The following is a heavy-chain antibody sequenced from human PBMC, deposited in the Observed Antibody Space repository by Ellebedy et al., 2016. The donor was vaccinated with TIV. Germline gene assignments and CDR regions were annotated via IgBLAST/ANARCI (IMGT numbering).Heavy chain of an antibody. J-gene: IGHJ4*02. CDR2: INYRVST. CDR3: ARAVFGTKFDF. V-gene: IGHV4-39*01. Sequence: MPSETLSLTCTVSGGSTSSSIYYWGWIRQPPGKGLEWIASINYRVSTNYNPSLKSRVTISVDTSKNQFSLRLSSVTAADTAVYYCARAVFGTKFDFWGQGTLVTVSS. D-gene: IGHD1-14*01. CDR1: GGSTSSSIYY.